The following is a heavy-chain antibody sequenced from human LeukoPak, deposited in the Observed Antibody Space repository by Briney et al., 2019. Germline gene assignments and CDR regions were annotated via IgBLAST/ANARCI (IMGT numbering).Heavy chain of an antibody. V-gene: IGHV4-4*02. D-gene: IGHD1-26*01. Sequence: PSETLSLTCAVSGGSISSSNWWSWVRQPPGKGLEWIGEIYHSGSTNYNPSLKSRVTISVDKSKNQFSLKLSSVTAADTAVYYCARDKDKDLRAWIYYYGMDVWGQGTTVTVSS. J-gene: IGHJ6*02. CDR2: IYHSGST. CDR1: GGSISSSNW. CDR3: ARDKDKDLRAWIYYYGMDV.